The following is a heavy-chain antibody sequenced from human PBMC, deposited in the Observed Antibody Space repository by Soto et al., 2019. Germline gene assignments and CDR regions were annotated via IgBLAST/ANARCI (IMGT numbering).Heavy chain of an antibody. V-gene: IGHV4-61*01. CDR3: ARFVRSCSGTTCYTRADV. CDR2: IYSSGST. J-gene: IGHJ6*02. CDR1: GSSVSSDTHY. Sequence: ETLSLTCTVSGSSVSSDTHYWSWIRQPPGKRLEWIGFIYSSGSTNYNPSLKSRVTMSVDTSKNQFSLKLRSVIVADTAVYHCARFVRSCSGTTCYTRADVWGQGATVTVSS. D-gene: IGHD2-2*02.